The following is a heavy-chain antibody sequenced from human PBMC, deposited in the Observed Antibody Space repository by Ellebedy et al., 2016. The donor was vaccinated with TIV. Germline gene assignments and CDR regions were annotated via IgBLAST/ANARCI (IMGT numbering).Heavy chain of an antibody. Sequence: SVKVSCKASGGTFGNYAFNWVRQAPGQGLEWVGGLIPIFGTANYAEKFQGRVTITADVFTSTAYMELSSLRSDDTAIYYCAGGHHTGTYYAAFDYWGQGTLVTVSS. CDR1: GGTFGNYA. D-gene: IGHD1-26*01. CDR3: AGGHHTGTYYAAFDY. V-gene: IGHV1-69*13. J-gene: IGHJ4*02. CDR2: LIPIFGTA.